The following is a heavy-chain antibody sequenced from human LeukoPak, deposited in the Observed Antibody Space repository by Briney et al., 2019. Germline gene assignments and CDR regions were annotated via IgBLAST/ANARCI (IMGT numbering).Heavy chain of an antibody. J-gene: IGHJ3*02. CDR2: MNPNSGNT. Sequence: ASVEVSCKASGYTFSSSDINWGRQATGQGLEWRRWMNPNSGNTGYAQKFQGRVTITRNTSISTAYMELSSLRSEDTAVYYCARIYGGLRGDAFDIWGQGTMVTVSS. CDR3: ARIYGGLRGDAFDI. CDR1: GYTFSSSD. V-gene: IGHV1-8*03. D-gene: IGHD3-16*01.